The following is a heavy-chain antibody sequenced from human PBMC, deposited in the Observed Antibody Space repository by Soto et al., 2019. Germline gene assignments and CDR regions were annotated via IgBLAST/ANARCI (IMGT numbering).Heavy chain of an antibody. CDR1: GFTFSSYS. J-gene: IGHJ4*02. CDR2: ITSFSDYI. D-gene: IGHD5-12*01. V-gene: IGHV3-21*01. Sequence: GGSLRLSXAVSGFTFSSYSMSWVRQAPGKGLEWVSSITSFSDYIYYADSVKGRFTITRDNAKNSLFLQIDNLRAEDTAVYFCARVDGYTYPNDYWGQGTSVTVSS. CDR3: ARVDGYTYPNDY.